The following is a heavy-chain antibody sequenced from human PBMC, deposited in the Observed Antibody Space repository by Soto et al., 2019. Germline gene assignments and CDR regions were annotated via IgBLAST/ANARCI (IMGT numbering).Heavy chain of an antibody. J-gene: IGHJ6*02. V-gene: IGHV4-34*01. Sequence: QVQLQQWGAGLLKPSEALSLTCGVSGESFNNYYWGWIRQPPGKAREWIGEVNWSGSTNYSPFFKSRVSISIDTSKKQFSLILTSVTAADTAVYYCARGQEVRYFDWALSPGMDVWGQGTKVTVSS. D-gene: IGHD3-9*01. CDR1: GESFNNYY. CDR3: ARGQEVRYFDWALSPGMDV. CDR2: VNWSGST.